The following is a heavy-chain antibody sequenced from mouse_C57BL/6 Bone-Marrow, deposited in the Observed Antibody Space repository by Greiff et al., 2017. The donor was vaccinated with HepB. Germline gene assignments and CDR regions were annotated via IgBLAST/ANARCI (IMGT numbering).Heavy chain of an antibody. Sequence: EVQRVESGAELVRPGASVKLSCTASGFNIKDDYMHWVKQRPEQGLEWIGWIDPENGDTEYASKFQGKATITADTSSNTAYLQLSSLTSEDTAVYYCTTSCYYMDYWGQGTSVTVSS. J-gene: IGHJ4*01. D-gene: IGHD2-3*01. CDR1: GFNIKDDY. CDR3: TTSCYYMDY. CDR2: IDPENGDT. V-gene: IGHV14-4*01.